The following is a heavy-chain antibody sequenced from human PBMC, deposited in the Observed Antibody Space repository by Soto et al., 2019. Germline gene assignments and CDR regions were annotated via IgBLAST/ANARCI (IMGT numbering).Heavy chain of an antibody. CDR2: INPSGGST. D-gene: IGHD2-15*01. Sequence: ASVKVSCKASGCTFTAHYMHWVRQAPGQGLEWMGIINPSGGSTNYAQKFQGRVSMTRDTSTSTVYMELSSLRSEDTAVYYCARDRVGGGTKDDAIDIWGQGTKVTVSS. J-gene: IGHJ3*02. V-gene: IGHV1-46*03. CDR1: GCTFTAHY. CDR3: ARDRVGGGTKDDAIDI.